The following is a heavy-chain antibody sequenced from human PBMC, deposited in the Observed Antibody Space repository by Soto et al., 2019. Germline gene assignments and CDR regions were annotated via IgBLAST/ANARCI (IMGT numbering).Heavy chain of an antibody. V-gene: IGHV3-23*01. Sequence: EVQLLESGGGLVQPGGSLRLSCAASGITFSSYAMSWVRQAPGKGLEWVSSITNTADRTYYADSVKGWFTISRDNSRQTVYLQMNSLRAEDTAVYYCAKDDIVATIGGAFDYWGQGTLLTVSS. CDR1: GITFSSYA. CDR3: AKDDIVATIGGAFDY. CDR2: ITNTADRT. D-gene: IGHD5-12*01. J-gene: IGHJ4*02.